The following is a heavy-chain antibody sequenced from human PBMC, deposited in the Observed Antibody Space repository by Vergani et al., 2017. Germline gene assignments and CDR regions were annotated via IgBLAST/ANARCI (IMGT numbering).Heavy chain of an antibody. CDR3: AKDAGYSQL. D-gene: IGHD3-22*01. J-gene: IGHJ4*02. Sequence: VQLVESGGGLVKPGGSLRLSCAASGFTFSSYGMHWVRQAPGKGLEWVAVISYDGSNKYYADSVKGRFTISRDNSKNTLYLQMNSLRAEDTAVYYCAKDAGYSQLWGQGTLVTVSS. CDR2: ISYDGSNK. V-gene: IGHV3-30*18. CDR1: GFTFSSYG.